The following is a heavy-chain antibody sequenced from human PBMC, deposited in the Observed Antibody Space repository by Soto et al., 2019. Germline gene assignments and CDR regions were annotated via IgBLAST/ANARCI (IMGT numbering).Heavy chain of an antibody. D-gene: IGHD1-26*01. V-gene: IGHV3-30*18. CDR2: MSSDGSKI. CDR1: GFDFTYYA. J-gene: IGHJ4*02. Sequence: QVQLVESGGGAVQPGASLRLSCVASGFDFTYYAMHWVRQAPGKGLESVAVMSSDGSKIHHTDSVKGRFTISRDNSKNTLYLQMNSLRKEDTAVYFCAKGEGVGGTLGLFDYWGQGTLVSVSS. CDR3: AKGEGVGGTLGLFDY.